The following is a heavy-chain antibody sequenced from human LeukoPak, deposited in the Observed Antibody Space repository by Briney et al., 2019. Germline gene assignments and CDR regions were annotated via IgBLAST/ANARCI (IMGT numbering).Heavy chain of an antibody. Sequence: SVKVSCKASGYTFTSYDINWVRQAPGQGLEWMGGIIPIFGTANYAQKFQGRVTITTDESTSTAYMELSSLRSEDTAVYYCARDHYARLRGGFFYWGQGTLVTVSS. CDR2: IIPIFGTA. D-gene: IGHD4-17*01. CDR3: ARDHYARLRGGFFY. CDR1: GYTFTSYD. J-gene: IGHJ4*02. V-gene: IGHV1-69*05.